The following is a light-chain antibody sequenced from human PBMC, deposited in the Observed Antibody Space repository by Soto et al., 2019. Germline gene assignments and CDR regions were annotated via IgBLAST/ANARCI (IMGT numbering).Light chain of an antibody. J-gene: IGLJ1*01. V-gene: IGLV2-14*01. CDR1: SLDIGNYNY. Sequence: QSVLTQPAAVSGAPGQSITISFTGTSLDIGNYNYVSWYQHHPGKAPKLMIYEVTSRPSGVSDRFSGSKSGMTASLTISGLQPEDEADYLCASYRSANTLVVFATGPKVIVL. CDR3: ASYRSANTLVV. CDR2: EVT.